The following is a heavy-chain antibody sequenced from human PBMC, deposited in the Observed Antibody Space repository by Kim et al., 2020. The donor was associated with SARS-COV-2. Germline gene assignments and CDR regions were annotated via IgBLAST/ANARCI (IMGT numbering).Heavy chain of an antibody. V-gene: IGHV3-48*01. Sequence: GSLRLSCAASGFTFNIYSMNWVRQAPGKGLEWISYISSTSSTIYYGDSVKGRFTISRDNAKNSLYLQMYSLRVEDTAVYYCARDYYGDYALDYWGQGTLITVSS. CDR1: GFTFNIYS. J-gene: IGHJ4*02. CDR3: ARDYYGDYALDY. D-gene: IGHD4-17*01. CDR2: ISSTSSTI.